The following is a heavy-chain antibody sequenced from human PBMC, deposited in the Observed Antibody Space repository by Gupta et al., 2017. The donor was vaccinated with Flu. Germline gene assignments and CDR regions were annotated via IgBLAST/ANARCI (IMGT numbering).Heavy chain of an antibody. Sequence: PGQGLEWMGWIIPNSGGTNYAQKFQGRVTMTRDTSISTAYMELSRLRSDDTAVYYCARRYCSGGSCYGRVDVWGQGTTVTVSS. CDR3: ARRYCSGGSCYGRVDV. J-gene: IGHJ6*02. D-gene: IGHD2-15*01. V-gene: IGHV1-2*02. CDR2: IIPNSGGT.